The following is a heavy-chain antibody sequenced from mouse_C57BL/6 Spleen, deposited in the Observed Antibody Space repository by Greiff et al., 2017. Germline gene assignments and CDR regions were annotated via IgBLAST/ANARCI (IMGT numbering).Heavy chain of an antibody. CDR2: IYPYNGVS. CDR1: GYSFTGYY. CDR3: ARSSYDYDKDWYFDV. D-gene: IGHD2-4*01. Sequence: EVQVVESGPELVKPGASVKISCKASGYSFTGYYMHWVKQSHGNILDWIGYIYPYNGVSSYNQKFKGKATLTVDKSSSTAYMELRSLTSEDSAVYYCARSSYDYDKDWYFDVWGTGTTVTVSS. V-gene: IGHV1-31*01. J-gene: IGHJ1*03.